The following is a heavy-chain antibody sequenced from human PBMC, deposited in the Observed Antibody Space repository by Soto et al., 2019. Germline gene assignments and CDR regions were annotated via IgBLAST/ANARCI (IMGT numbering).Heavy chain of an antibody. CDR3: TTDSYSTIIIVRFEY. J-gene: IGHJ4*01. CDR2: IKSKTDGGTT. V-gene: IGHV3-15*07. CDR1: GFTFTNAW. D-gene: IGHD3-22*01. Sequence: GGSLRLSCAASGFTFTNAWINWVRQAPGKGLEWVGRIKSKTDGGTTDYAEPVKGRFAISRDDSNNMVYLQMNSLKIEDTAVYYCTTDSYSTIIIVRFEYWGHGTLVTVSS.